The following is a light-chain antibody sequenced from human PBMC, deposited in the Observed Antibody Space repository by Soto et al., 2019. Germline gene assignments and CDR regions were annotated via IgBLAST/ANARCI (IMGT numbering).Light chain of an antibody. CDR2: DAS. CDR3: QQFSSYPLT. J-gene: IGKJ4*01. Sequence: EIVLTQSPGTLSLSPGERATLSCRASRDVSSNYLAWYQQKPGQAPRLLIYDASSRATGIPDRFSGGGSGTDFTLTISRLEPEDFAVYYCQQFSSYPLTFGGGTKVDIK. CDR1: RDVSSNY. V-gene: IGKV3-20*01.